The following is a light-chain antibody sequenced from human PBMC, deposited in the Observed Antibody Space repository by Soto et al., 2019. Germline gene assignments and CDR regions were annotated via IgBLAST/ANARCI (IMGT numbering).Light chain of an antibody. CDR2: KAT. CDR1: QSISSW. CDR3: QQFNNYPWT. J-gene: IGKJ1*01. Sequence: DIQMTQSPSTLSASVGDRVTITCRASQSISSWLAWYQQTPGKAPKLLINKATSLESGVPSRFSGSGSGTEFTLTISSLQPDDFATYYCQQFNNYPWTFGQGTRVEIK. V-gene: IGKV1-5*03.